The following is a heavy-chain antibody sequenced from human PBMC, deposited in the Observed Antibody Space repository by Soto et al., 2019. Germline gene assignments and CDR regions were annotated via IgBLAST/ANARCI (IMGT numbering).Heavy chain of an antibody. Sequence: GASVKVSCKASGYTFTNYGISWVRQAPGQGLEWMGWINTYNGNTNHAQKLQGRVTMTTDTSTSTAYMELRSLRSDDTAAYYCARGVGSGTYYNQYNWFDPWGQGTLVTVS. CDR1: GYTFTNYG. CDR2: INTYNGNT. V-gene: IGHV1-18*01. D-gene: IGHD3-10*01. CDR3: ARGVGSGTYYNQYNWFDP. J-gene: IGHJ5*02.